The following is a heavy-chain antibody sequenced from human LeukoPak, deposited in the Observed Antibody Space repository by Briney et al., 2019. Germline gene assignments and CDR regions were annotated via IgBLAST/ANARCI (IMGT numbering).Heavy chain of an antibody. CDR1: GFTFINYA. J-gene: IGHJ2*01. CDR3: AKVGIRISLIVVVFTTADDWYFDL. D-gene: IGHD3-22*01. CDR2: ISGKGGNT. V-gene: IGHV3-23*01. Sequence: GGSLGLSLAAPGFTFINYAISSVRQAPGEGLGWVSGISGKGGNTNYADSVKGRLTISRDNSKNTLYLQMDSLRAEDTAVYYCAKVGIRISLIVVVFTTADDWYFDLWGRGTLVTVSS.